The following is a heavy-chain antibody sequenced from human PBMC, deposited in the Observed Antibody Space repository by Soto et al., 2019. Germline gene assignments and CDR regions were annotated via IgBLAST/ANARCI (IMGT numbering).Heavy chain of an antibody. V-gene: IGHV3-21*06. J-gene: IGHJ4*02. CDR2: ISSTTNYI. CDR3: ARESEDLTSNFDY. CDR1: GFTFTRYS. Sequence: EVQLVESGGGLVKCGGSLRLSCAASGFTFTRYSMNWVRQAPGKGLEWVSSISSTTNYIYYGDSMKGRFTISRDNAKNSLYLEMNSLRAEDTAVYYCARESEDLTSNFDYWGQGTLVTVSS.